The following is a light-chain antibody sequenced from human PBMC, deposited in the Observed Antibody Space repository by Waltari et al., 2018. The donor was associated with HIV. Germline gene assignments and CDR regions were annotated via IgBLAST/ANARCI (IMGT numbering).Light chain of an antibody. CDR2: HNN. Sequence: QSVLTQPPSASGNPGQRVTISCSGSSSNIGSNTVNWYQHLPGTAPKLLIYHNNQRPSGVPDRFSGSKSGTSASLAISGLQSEDEADYYCAAWDDSLNGQGVFGGGTKLTVL. V-gene: IGLV1-44*01. CDR3: AAWDDSLNGQGV. CDR1: SSNIGSNT. J-gene: IGLJ2*01.